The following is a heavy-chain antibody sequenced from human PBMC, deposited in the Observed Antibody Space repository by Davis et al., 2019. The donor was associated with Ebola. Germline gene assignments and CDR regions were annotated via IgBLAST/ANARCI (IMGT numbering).Heavy chain of an antibody. V-gene: IGHV3-30*18. D-gene: IGHD5-12*01. CDR3: AKDLGGGYDHSYYKYYGMDV. Sequence: GGSLRLSCAASGFRFSSNGMHWVRQAPGKGLEWVSFISYDGSYQYYTDSVKGRFTISRANSKNTLYLQMNSLRAEDTAVYYCAKDLGGGYDHSYYKYYGMDVWGKGTTVTVSS. J-gene: IGHJ6*04. CDR2: ISYDGSYQ. CDR1: GFRFSSNG.